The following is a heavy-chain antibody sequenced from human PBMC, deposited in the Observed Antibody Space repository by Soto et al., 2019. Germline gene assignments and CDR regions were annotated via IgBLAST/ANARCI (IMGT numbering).Heavy chain of an antibody. V-gene: IGHV5-51*01. CDR2: IYPGDSDT. CDR3: ARHEGSSTSGFDP. J-gene: IGHJ5*02. CDR1: GYSFTDYW. D-gene: IGHD2-2*01. Sequence: GESLKISCKGSGYSFTDYWIGWVRQMPGKGLEWMGIIYPGDSDTRYSPSFQGQVTISADKPISTAYLQWSSLKASDTAMYYCARHEGSSTSGFDPWGQGTLVTVSS.